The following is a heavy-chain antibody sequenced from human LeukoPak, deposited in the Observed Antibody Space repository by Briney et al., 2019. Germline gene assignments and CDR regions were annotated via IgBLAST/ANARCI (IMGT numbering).Heavy chain of an antibody. Sequence: GGSLRLSCAASGFTFSSYSMNWVRQAPGKGLEWVSSISSSSSYIYYADSVKGRFTISRDNAKNSLYLQMNSLRAEDTAVYYCARAVVPAAISLSLRVDYWGQGTLVTVSS. D-gene: IGHD2-2*01. J-gene: IGHJ4*02. CDR3: ARAVVPAAISLSLRVDY. CDR2: ISSSSSYI. CDR1: GFTFSSYS. V-gene: IGHV3-21*01.